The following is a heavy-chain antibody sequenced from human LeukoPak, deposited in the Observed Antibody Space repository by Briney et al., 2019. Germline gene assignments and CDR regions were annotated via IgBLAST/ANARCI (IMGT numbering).Heavy chain of an antibody. D-gene: IGHD2-15*01. J-gene: IGHJ4*02. CDR1: GYTFTSYY. V-gene: IGHV1-46*01. CDR2: INPSGGST. Sequence: ASVKVSCKASGYTFTSYYMYWVRQAPGQGLEWMGIINPSGGSTSYAQKFQGRVTMTSDTSTSTVYMELSSLRSEDTAVYYCARAYCGGGNCYSGADYWGQGTLVTVSS. CDR3: ARAYCGGGNCYSGADY.